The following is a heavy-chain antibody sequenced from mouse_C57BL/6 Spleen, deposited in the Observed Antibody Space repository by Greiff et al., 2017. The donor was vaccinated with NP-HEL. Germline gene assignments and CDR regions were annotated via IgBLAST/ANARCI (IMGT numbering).Heavy chain of an antibody. CDR2: INYDGSST. D-gene: IGHD1-1*01. Sequence: EVKLMESEGGLVQPGSSMKLSCTASGFTFSDYYMAWVRQVPEKGLEWVANINYDGSSTYYLDSLKSRFIISRDNATNILYLQMSSLKSEDTATYYCARDWGYGSSYWYCDVWGTGTTVTVSS. CDR1: GFTFSDYY. J-gene: IGHJ1*03. V-gene: IGHV5-16*01. CDR3: ARDWGYGSSYWYCDV.